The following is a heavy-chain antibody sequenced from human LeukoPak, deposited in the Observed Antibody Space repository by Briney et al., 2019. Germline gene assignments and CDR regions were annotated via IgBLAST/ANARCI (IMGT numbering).Heavy chain of an antibody. CDR3: ARGQVPAARGYNWFDP. Sequence: PSETLSLTCAVYGWSFNDYYWNWVRQPPGRGLGWIGEINARGDTNYNPSLKSRVTISVDSSKNQFSLTLTSMIAADTAIYYCARGQVPAARGYNWFDPWGQGTLVTVSS. CDR1: GWSFNDYY. D-gene: IGHD2-2*01. CDR2: INARGDT. J-gene: IGHJ5*02. V-gene: IGHV4-34*01.